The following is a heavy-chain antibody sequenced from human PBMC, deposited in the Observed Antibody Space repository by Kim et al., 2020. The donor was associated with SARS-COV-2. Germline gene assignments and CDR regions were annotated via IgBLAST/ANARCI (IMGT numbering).Heavy chain of an antibody. V-gene: IGHV3-15*01. CDR3: TSTNYYDSSGYLLNY. Sequence: ALVKGRFTISRDDSKNTLYLQMNSLKTEDTAVYYCTSTNYYDSSGYLLNYWGQGTLVTVSS. D-gene: IGHD3-22*01. J-gene: IGHJ4*02.